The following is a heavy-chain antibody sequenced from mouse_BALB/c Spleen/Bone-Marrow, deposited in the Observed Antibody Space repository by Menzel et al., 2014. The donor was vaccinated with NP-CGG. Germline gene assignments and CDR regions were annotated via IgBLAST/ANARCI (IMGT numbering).Heavy chain of an antibody. J-gene: IGHJ1*01. CDR2: INPSNDTP. V-gene: IGHV1S81*02. Sequence: QVQLQQSGAKLVKPGASVKLSCRVSGYTFTNYFVYWVKQRPGQGLEWIGEINPSNDTPNFNEKFKSKATLTVDKSSSTAYMQLSSLTSEDSAVYYCTRSGYYGYGWYFDVWGAGTTVTVSS. CDR3: TRSGYYGYGWYFDV. D-gene: IGHD1-2*01. CDR1: GYTFTNYF.